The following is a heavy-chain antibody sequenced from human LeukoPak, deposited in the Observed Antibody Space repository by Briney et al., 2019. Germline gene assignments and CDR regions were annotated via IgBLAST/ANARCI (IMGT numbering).Heavy chain of an antibody. V-gene: IGHV3-23*01. D-gene: IGHD3-22*01. J-gene: IGHJ3*02. CDR3: AKEWRRSSGYYSTQDAFDI. CDR1: GFTFSSYA. CDR2: ISGSGGST. Sequence: PGGSLRLSCAASGFTFSSYAMSWVRQAPGKGLEWVSAISGSGGSTYYADSVKGRFTISRDNSKNTLYLQMNSLRAEDTAVYYCAKEWRRSSGYYSTQDAFDIWGQGTMVTVSS.